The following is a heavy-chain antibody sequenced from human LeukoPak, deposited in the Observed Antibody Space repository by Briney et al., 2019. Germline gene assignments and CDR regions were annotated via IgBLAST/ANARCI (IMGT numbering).Heavy chain of an antibody. Sequence: GGSLRLSCSASGFNFETHAMHWVRQAPGKGLEWVAMIWRGGNYKFYADSVKGRITISRDNSKNTLYLQMNSLRAEDTAVYYCAKDLDSSGYYNAFDIWGQGTMVTVSS. CDR2: IWRGGNYK. CDR1: GFNFETHA. V-gene: IGHV3-33*06. CDR3: AKDLDSSGYYNAFDI. D-gene: IGHD3-22*01. J-gene: IGHJ3*02.